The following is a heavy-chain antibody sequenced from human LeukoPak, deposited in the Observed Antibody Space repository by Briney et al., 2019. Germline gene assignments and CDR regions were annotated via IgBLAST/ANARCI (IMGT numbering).Heavy chain of an antibody. J-gene: IGHJ4*02. CDR1: GFDFNNYV. CDR3: ARDLDSSCFDY. Sequence: PGGSLRLSCAASGFDFNNYVMHWVRQAPGKGLEWVVVIWYDGSNKYYADSVKGRFTISRDNSKNTLYLQMNSLRAEDTAVYYCARDLDSSCFDYWGQGTLVTVSS. CDR2: IWYDGSNK. D-gene: IGHD2-21*01. V-gene: IGHV3-33*08.